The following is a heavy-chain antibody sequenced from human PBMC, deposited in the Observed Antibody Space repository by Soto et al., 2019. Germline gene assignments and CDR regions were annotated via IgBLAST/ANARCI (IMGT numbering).Heavy chain of an antibody. Sequence: QVQLVQSGAEVKKPGSSAKVSCKASGGTFTTYPINWVRQAPGQGLEWMGGIIPMFGTTNYAQKFQGRVTITADESTSTAYMELSSLRSEDTAMYYCARQFTDGDYQYWGQGTLVTVSS. CDR2: IIPMFGTT. CDR3: ARQFTDGDYQY. J-gene: IGHJ4*02. D-gene: IGHD4-17*01. V-gene: IGHV1-69*01. CDR1: GGTFTTYP.